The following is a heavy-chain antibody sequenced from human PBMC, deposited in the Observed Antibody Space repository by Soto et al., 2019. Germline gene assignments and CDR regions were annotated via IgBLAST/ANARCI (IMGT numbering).Heavy chain of an antibody. V-gene: IGHV1-18*01. CDR2: ISAYNGNT. J-gene: IGHJ5*02. Sequence: GASVKVSCKASGYTFTSYGISWVRQAPGQGLEWMGWISAYNGNTNYAQKLQGRVTMTTDTSTSTAYMELRSLRSDDTAVYYCARVGTIFGVVANWFDPWGQGTLVTAPQ. CDR1: GYTFTSYG. D-gene: IGHD3-3*01. CDR3: ARVGTIFGVVANWFDP.